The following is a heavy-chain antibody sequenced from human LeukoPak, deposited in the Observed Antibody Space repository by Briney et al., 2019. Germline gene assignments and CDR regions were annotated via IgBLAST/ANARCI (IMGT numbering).Heavy chain of an antibody. Sequence: SVKVSCKASGGTFSSYAISWVRQAPGQGLEWMGGIIPIFGTANYAQKFQGRVTITADESTSTAYMELSSLRSEDTAVYYCARGLLNRVRYCSSTSRPRPYYYYYMDVWGKGTTVTISS. CDR3: ARGLLNRVRYCSSTSRPRPYYYYYMDV. J-gene: IGHJ6*03. CDR1: GGTFSSYA. CDR2: IIPIFGTA. D-gene: IGHD2-2*01. V-gene: IGHV1-69*13.